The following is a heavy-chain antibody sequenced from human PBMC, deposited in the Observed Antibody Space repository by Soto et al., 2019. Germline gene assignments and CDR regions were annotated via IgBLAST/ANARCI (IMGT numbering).Heavy chain of an antibody. CDR1: GGTFSTLA. CDR2: IIPIFGRP. D-gene: IGHD4-17*01. Sequence: QVQLVQSGTEVKKPGSSVKVACKASGGTFSTLAVSWVRQAPGQGLEWMGGIIPIFGRPVYAQKFQGRVTSTADESTSIVYMELSSLSSEDTAVYYCARAPYEDYAVPEPNYFDSWGQGPLVTVSS. V-gene: IGHV1-69*01. J-gene: IGHJ4*02. CDR3: ARAPYEDYAVPEPNYFDS.